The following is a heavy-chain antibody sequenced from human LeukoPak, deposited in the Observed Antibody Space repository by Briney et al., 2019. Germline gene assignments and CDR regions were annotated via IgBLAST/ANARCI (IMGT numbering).Heavy chain of an antibody. J-gene: IGHJ6*03. CDR1: GFTFDDYA. CDR3: AKDMVWFGDGEYMDV. D-gene: IGHD3-10*01. V-gene: IGHV3-9*01. Sequence: GGSLRLSCAASGFTFDDYAMHWVRQAPGKGLEWVSGISWNSGSIGYADSVKGRFTISRDNAKNSLYLQMNSLRAEDTALYYCAKDMVWFGDGEYMDVWGKGTTVTISS. CDR2: ISWNSGSI.